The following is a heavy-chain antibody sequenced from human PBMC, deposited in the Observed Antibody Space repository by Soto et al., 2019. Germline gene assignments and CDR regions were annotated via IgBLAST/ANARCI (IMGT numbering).Heavy chain of an antibody. D-gene: IGHD1-26*01. Sequence: QVQLVQSGAEVKKPGSSLKVSCKASGGTFSSYSINWVRQAPGQGLEWMGEIIPIFGTANYAQKFQGRVTITADESTSTAYMELSSLRSDDTAVYYCARDGGRHSGGIDYWGQGTLVTVSS. CDR3: ARDGGRHSGGIDY. J-gene: IGHJ4*02. CDR2: IIPIFGTA. CDR1: GGTFSSYS. V-gene: IGHV1-69*01.